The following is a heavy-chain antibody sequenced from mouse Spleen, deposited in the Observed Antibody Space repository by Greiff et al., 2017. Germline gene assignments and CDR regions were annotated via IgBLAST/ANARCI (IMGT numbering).Heavy chain of an antibody. Sequence: VQLQQSGPELVKPGASVKISCKASGYTFTDYYMNWVKQSPGKSLEWIGDINPNNGGTSYNQKFKGKATLTVDKSSSTAYMELRSLTSEDSAVYYCARDSSGYAMDYWGQGTSVTVAS. V-gene: IGHV1-26*01. J-gene: IGHJ4*01. CDR2: INPNNGGT. CDR3: ARDSSGYAMDY. CDR1: GYTFTDYY. D-gene: IGHD3-2*01.